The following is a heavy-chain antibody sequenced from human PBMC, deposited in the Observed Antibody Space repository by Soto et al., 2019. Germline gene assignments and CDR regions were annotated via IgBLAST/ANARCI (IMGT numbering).Heavy chain of an antibody. V-gene: IGHV2-5*02. CDR1: GFSLTTDRVG. J-gene: IGHJ4*02. CDR3: APAHGGRSLY. CDR2: IYWDDSK. Sequence: QITLKESGPTLVKPTQTLTLTCTFSGFSLTTDRVGVGWIRQPPGEALEWLAVIYWDDSKTYRPSLESRLTITKHTSKNQVALTMPNMDSLVPATYYCAPAHGGRSLYWGQGTLVTVSS. D-gene: IGHD1-26*01.